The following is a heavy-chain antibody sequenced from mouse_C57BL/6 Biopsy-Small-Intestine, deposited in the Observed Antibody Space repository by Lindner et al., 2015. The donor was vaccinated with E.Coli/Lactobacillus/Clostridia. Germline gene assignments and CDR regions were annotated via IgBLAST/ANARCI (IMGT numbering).Heavy chain of an antibody. V-gene: IGHV1S55*01. CDR3: AREGGHLFDY. Sequence: SVKVSCKASGYTFTSYDISWVRQATGQGLEWMGCMAPNSGSTAYAQKFQGRVTMTRNISISTAYMEVSSLRSEDTAVYYCAREGGHLFDYWGQGTLVTVSS. CDR2: MAPNSGST. J-gene: IGHJ4*01. D-gene: IGHD5-1*01. CDR1: GYTFTSYD.